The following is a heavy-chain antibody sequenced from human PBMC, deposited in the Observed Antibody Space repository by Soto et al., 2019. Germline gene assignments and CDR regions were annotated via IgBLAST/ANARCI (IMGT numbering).Heavy chain of an antibody. D-gene: IGHD6-19*01. J-gene: IGHJ4*02. CDR2: INLSGGST. CDR3: ARESQWLAFDY. CDR1: GYTFTSYY. Sequence: ASVKVSCKSSGYTFTSYYMHWVRQAPGQGLEWMGVINLSGGSTSYAQKFQGRVTMTRDTSTSTVYMELSSLRSEDTAVYYCARESQWLAFDYWGQGTLVTVSS. V-gene: IGHV1-46*01.